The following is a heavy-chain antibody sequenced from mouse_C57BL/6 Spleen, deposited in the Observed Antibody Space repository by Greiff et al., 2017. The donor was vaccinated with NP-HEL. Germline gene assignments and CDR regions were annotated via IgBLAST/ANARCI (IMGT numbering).Heavy chain of an antibody. CDR1: GFTFSDYG. Sequence: EVKLVESGGGLVKPGGSLKLSCAASGFTFSDYGMHWVRQAPEKGLEWVAYISSGSSTLYYADTVKGRFTISRDNAKNTLFLQMTSLRSEDTAMYYCASKVWYAMDYWGQGTSVTVSS. CDR3: ASKVWYAMDY. CDR2: ISSGSSTL. J-gene: IGHJ4*01. V-gene: IGHV5-17*01.